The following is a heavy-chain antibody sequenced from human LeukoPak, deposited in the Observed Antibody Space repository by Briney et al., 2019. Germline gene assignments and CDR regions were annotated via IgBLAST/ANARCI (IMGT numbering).Heavy chain of an antibody. CDR3: AKDAPLTAYSPGWSGNSFDS. V-gene: IGHV3-23*01. CDR1: GFTFSSYA. D-gene: IGHD6-19*01. CDR2: ITGSSRST. Sequence: GGSLRLSCAASGFTFSSYAMSWVRQAPGKGLEWVSTITGSSRSTYYADSVRGRFTISRDNSKNTLYLQMNSLTAEDTAVYYCAKDAPLTAYSPGWSGNSFDSWGQGTLVTVSS. J-gene: IGHJ4*02.